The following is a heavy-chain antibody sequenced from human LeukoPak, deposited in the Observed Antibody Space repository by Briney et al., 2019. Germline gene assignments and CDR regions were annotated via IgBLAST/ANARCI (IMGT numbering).Heavy chain of an antibody. CDR2: INPSGGST. D-gene: IGHD1-26*01. Sequence: ASVKVSCKASGYTFTSYYMHWVRQAPGQGLEWMGIINPSGGSTSYAQKFQGRVTMTRDTSTSTVYMELSSLRSEDTAVYYCATAGGSQASWFDPWGQGTLVTVSS. CDR1: GYTFTSYY. CDR3: ATAGGSQASWFDP. V-gene: IGHV1-46*01. J-gene: IGHJ5*02.